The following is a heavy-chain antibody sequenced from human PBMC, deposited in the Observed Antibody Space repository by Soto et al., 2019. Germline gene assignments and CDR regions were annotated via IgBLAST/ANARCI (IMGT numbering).Heavy chain of an antibody. J-gene: IGHJ4*02. CDR1: GGSISSSSYY. Sequence: QLQLQESGPGLVKPSETLSLTCTVSGGSISSSSYYWGWIRQPPGKGLEWIGSIYYSGSTYYNPSLKSRVNITVDTSKNQFTRKLSAVTAADTAVYYCARQTRGDGGYFDYLGQGTLVTVSS. CDR2: IYYSGST. CDR3: ARQTRGDGGYFDY. D-gene: IGHD3-10*01. V-gene: IGHV4-39*01.